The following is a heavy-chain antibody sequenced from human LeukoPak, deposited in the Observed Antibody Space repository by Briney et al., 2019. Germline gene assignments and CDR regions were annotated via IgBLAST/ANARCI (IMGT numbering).Heavy chain of an antibody. Sequence: SETLSLTCTVSGGSISSSSYYWGWIRQPPGKGLEWIGSIYYSGSTYYNPSLKSRVTISVDTSKNQFSLKLSSVTAADTAVYYCARHDQSCSGGSCYPRDYFDYWGQGTLVTVSS. CDR1: GGSISSSSYY. D-gene: IGHD2-15*01. CDR3: ARHDQSCSGGSCYPRDYFDY. V-gene: IGHV4-39*01. J-gene: IGHJ4*02. CDR2: IYYSGST.